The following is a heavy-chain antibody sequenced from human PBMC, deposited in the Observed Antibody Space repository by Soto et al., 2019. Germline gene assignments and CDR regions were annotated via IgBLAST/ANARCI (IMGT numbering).Heavy chain of an antibody. CDR1: GFTFSSYG. V-gene: IGHV3-33*01. CDR3: ARDSNILDY. J-gene: IGHJ4*02. CDR2: IWYDGSNK. Sequence: QVQLVESGGGVVQPGRSLRLSCAASGFTFSSYGMHWVRQAPGKGLEWVAVIWYDGSNKYYADSVKGRFTISRDNSKNTLYLQMNGLRAEDTAVYYCARDSNILDYWGQGTLVTVSS.